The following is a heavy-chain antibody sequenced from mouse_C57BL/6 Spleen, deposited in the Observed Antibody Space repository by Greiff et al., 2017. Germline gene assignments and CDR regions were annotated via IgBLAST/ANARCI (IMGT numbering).Heavy chain of an antibody. CDR3: TRWYYGSSPWFAY. Sequence: QVQLQQSGAELVRPGASVTLSCKASGYTFTDYEMHWVKQTPVHGLEWIGAIDPATGCTAYNQKFKGKAILTADKSSSTAYMELRSLTSEDSAVYYGTRWYYGSSPWFAYWGQGTLVTVSA. D-gene: IGHD1-1*01. J-gene: IGHJ3*01. CDR2: IDPATGCT. CDR1: GYTFTDYE. V-gene: IGHV1-15*01.